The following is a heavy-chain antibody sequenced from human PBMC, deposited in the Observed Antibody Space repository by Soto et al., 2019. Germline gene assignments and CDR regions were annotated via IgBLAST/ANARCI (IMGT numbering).Heavy chain of an antibody. CDR2: IYYSGST. Sequence: QVQLQESGPGLVKPSQTLSLTCTVSGGSISSGGYYWSWIRQHPGKGLEWIGYIYYSGSTYYNPSLKSRVTISVDKSKTQFSLKLSSVTAADTAVYYCASRGYSYGFSLGMDVWGQGTTVTVSS. CDR3: ASRGYSYGFSLGMDV. V-gene: IGHV4-31*03. CDR1: GGSISSGGYY. D-gene: IGHD5-18*01. J-gene: IGHJ6*02.